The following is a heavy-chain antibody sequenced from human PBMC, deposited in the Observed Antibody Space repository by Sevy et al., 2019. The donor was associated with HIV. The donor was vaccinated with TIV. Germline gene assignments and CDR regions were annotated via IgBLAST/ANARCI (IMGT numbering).Heavy chain of an antibody. D-gene: IGHD2-8*01. J-gene: IGHJ4*02. Sequence: GGCLRLSCVASGFTFPIYSVLWVRQAPGKGLEWLTLISYEGNYKYYADSVKGRFTISRDNSNNILYLQMSSLRVEDTALYFCARVAVEYCTNDCYHRFDHWGLGTLVTVSS. CDR2: ISYEGNYK. CDR1: GFTFPIYS. CDR3: ARVAVEYCTNDCYHRFDH. V-gene: IGHV3-30*15.